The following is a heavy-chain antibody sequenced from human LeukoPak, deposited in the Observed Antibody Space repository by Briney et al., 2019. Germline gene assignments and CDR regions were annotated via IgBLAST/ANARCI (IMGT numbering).Heavy chain of an antibody. J-gene: IGHJ5*02. Sequence: GGSLRLSCAASGFTFSSYSLNWVRQAPGKGLEWVSSISSSSSYIYYADSVKGRFTISRDNAKNSLYLQVNSLRAEDTAVYYCARDLWYSSGWSPDWFDPWGQGTLVTVSS. D-gene: IGHD6-19*01. CDR3: ARDLWYSSGWSPDWFDP. V-gene: IGHV3-21*01. CDR1: GFTFSSYS. CDR2: ISSSSSYI.